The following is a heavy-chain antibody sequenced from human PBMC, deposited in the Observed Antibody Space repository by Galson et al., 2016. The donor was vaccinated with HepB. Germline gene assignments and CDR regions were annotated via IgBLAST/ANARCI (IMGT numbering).Heavy chain of an antibody. D-gene: IGHD3-9*01. CDR2: ISYDGSNK. CDR3: AKPNGPRYIDWYLWFDH. V-gene: IGHV3-30*18. J-gene: IGHJ5*02. Sequence: SLRLSCAVSGFTFRSYGMHWVRQAPGKGLEWVAGISYDGSNKDCVDSVKGRFTISRDNSKNTVYLQMNNLRVEDTALYYCAKPNGPRYIDWYLWFDHWGQGTPVTVSS. CDR1: GFTFRSYG.